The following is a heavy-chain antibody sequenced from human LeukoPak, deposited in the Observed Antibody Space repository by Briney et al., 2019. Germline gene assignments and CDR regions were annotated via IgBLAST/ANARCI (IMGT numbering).Heavy chain of an antibody. V-gene: IGHV3-43*01. J-gene: IGHJ4*02. CDR3: ARDLMGIAYRGAFYY. Sequence: GGSLRLSCAASGFSFDDHTMNWVRQAPGKGLEWVSLITWDGGTTYNADSVKGRCTISRDNAKNSLYLQMNSLRAEDTAVYYCARDLMGIAYRGAFYYWGQGTLVTVSS. CDR2: ITWDGGTT. D-gene: IGHD6-13*01. CDR1: GFSFDDHT.